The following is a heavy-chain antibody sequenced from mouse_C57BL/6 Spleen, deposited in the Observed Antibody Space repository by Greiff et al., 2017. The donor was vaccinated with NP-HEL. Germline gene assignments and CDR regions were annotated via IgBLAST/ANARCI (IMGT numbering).Heavy chain of an antibody. CDR2: IYPGSGSP. V-gene: IGHV1-55*01. CDR3: ARVVAPYYAMDY. J-gene: IGHJ4*01. D-gene: IGHD1-1*01. Sequence: QVQLQQSGPELVKPGASVKISCKASGYAFSSSWMNWVKQRPGKGLEWIGDIYPGSGSPNYNEKFKSKATLTVDTSSSTAYMQLSSLTSEDSAVYYCARVVAPYYAMDYWGQGTSVTVSS. CDR1: GYAFSSSW.